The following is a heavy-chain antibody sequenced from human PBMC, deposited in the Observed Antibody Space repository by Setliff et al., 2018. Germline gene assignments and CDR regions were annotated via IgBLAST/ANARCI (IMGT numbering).Heavy chain of an antibody. J-gene: IGHJ4*02. V-gene: IGHV4-34*01. CDR3: ARYGSEFYYGSGTIDS. CDR2: INHSGSS. CDR1: GGSFSGYY. Sequence: PSETLSLTCAVYGGSFSGYYWTWIRQPPGKGLEWIGEINHSGSSNNNPSLKGRVSISVDTSKKQSYLKLTSVTAADTAVYYCARYGSEFYYGSGTIDSWGQGTLVTVSS. D-gene: IGHD3-10*01.